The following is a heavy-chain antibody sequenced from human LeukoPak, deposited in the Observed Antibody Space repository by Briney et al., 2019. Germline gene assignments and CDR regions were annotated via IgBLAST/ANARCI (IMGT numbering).Heavy chain of an antibody. D-gene: IGHD3-22*01. CDR1: GRSFSGYY. CDR3: ARVQVTTQI. CDR2: INYSGST. Sequence: PSETLSLTCAVHGRSFSGYYWTWIRQSPGKGLEWIGEINYSGSTNYNPSLRSRVIISVHTSKNQFSLRLSSVAAADTAVYYCARVQVTTQIWGQGTLVTVSP. J-gene: IGHJ4*02. V-gene: IGHV4-34*01.